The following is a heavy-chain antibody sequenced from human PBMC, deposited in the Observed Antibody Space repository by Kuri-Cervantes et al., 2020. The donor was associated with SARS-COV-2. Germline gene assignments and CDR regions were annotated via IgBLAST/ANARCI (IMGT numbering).Heavy chain of an antibody. Sequence: GSLRLSCTVSGGSISSSSYYWGWIRQPPGKGLEWIGSIYYSGSTYYNPSLKSRVTISVDTSKNQFSLKLSSVTAADTAVYYCARHNSRRWLQLGSFGTIAAFDIWGQGTMVTVSS. CDR1: GGSISSSSYY. CDR2: IYYSGST. V-gene: IGHV4-39*01. CDR3: ARHNSRRWLQLGSFGTIAAFDI. J-gene: IGHJ3*02. D-gene: IGHD5-24*01.